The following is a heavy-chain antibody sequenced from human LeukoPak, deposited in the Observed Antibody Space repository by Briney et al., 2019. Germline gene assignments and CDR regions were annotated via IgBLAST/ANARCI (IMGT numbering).Heavy chain of an antibody. V-gene: IGHV2-70*11. Sequence: SGPTLVNPTQTLILTCTFSGFSLSTSGMCVNWIRQPPGKALEWLARIDWDDEKYYFTSLKTRLTISKDTSKNHVVLTMTNMDPVDTGTYYCARSQLDSIYFDYWGQGTLVTVSS. CDR3: ARSQLDSIYFDY. J-gene: IGHJ4*02. CDR1: GFSLSTSGMC. D-gene: IGHD1-1*01. CDR2: IDWDDEK.